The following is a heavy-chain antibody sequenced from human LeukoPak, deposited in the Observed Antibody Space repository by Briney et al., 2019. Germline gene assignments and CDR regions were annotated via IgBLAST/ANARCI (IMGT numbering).Heavy chain of an antibody. D-gene: IGHD3-22*01. Sequence: GGSLRLSCAASGFTFSSYSMNWVRQAPGKGLEWVSSISSSSSYIYYADSVKGRFTISRDNAKNSLYLQMNSLRAEDTAVYYCARPLSQYYYDSSGAVHDAFDIWGQGTMVTVSS. CDR3: ARPLSQYYYDSSGAVHDAFDI. CDR2: ISSSSSYI. CDR1: GFTFSSYS. V-gene: IGHV3-21*01. J-gene: IGHJ3*02.